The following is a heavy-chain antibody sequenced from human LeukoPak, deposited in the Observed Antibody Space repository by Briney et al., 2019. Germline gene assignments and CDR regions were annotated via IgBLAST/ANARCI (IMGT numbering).Heavy chain of an antibody. CDR2: INWNGGST. Sequence: GGSLRLSCAASGFSFDDYGMSWVRQTPGKGLEWVAGINWNGGSTSYVDSVKGRITISRDNAKNSLYLQMTSLRVDDTSIYFCAKDKVRYYTSRWSGLVDTWGQGTLVTVSS. V-gene: IGHV3-20*04. CDR1: GFSFDDYG. D-gene: IGHD6-13*01. J-gene: IGHJ5*02. CDR3: AKDKVRYYTSRWSGLVDT.